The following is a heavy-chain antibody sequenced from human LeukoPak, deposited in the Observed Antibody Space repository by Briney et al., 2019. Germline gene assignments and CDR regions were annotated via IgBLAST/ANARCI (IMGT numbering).Heavy chain of an antibody. J-gene: IGHJ6*02. V-gene: IGHV4-31*03. CDR1: GGSISSGGYY. CDR2: IYYSGST. D-gene: IGHD6-13*01. CDR3: AREGSSSWTGHYYYGMDV. Sequence: PSETLSLTCTVSGGSISSGGYYWRWIRQHPGKGLEWIGYIYYSGSTYYNPSLKSRVTISVDTSKNQFSLKLSSVTAADTAVYYCAREGSSSWTGHYYYGMDVWGQGTTVTVSS.